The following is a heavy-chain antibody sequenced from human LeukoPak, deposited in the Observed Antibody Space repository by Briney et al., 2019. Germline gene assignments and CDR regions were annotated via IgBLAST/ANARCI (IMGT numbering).Heavy chain of an antibody. J-gene: IGHJ4*02. CDR1: GFTFDDYG. CDR2: ISSSSSTI. V-gene: IGHV3-48*04. D-gene: IGHD3-22*01. CDR3: AREEYYYDSSGIDY. Sequence: GGSLRFSCAASGFTFDDYGMSWVRQAPGKGLEWVSYISSSSSTIYYADSVKGRFTISRDNAKNSLYLQMNSLRAEDTAVYYCAREEYYYDSSGIDYWGQGTLVTVSS.